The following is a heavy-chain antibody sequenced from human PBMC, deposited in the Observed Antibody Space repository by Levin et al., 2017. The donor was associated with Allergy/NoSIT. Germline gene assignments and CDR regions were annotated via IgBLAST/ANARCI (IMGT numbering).Heavy chain of an antibody. V-gene: IGHV3-30-3*01. CDR1: GFTFSSYA. CDR2: ITYDGSSK. J-gene: IGHJ5*02. Sequence: GGSLRLSCAASGFTFSSYAIHWVRQAPGKGLEWVAAITYDGSSKYYADSVKGRFTISRDNSKNTLYLQMNSLRTEDTAVYYCARDVHYYDRSGTSGRYESWGQGTLVTVS. CDR3: ARDVHYYDRSGTSGRYES. D-gene: IGHD3-22*01.